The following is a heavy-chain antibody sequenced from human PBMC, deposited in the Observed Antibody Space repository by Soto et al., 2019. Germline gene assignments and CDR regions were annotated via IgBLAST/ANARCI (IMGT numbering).Heavy chain of an antibody. D-gene: IGHD6-19*01. J-gene: IGHJ4*02. Sequence: QVKLQESGPGLVQPAQTLSLSCTVSGGSITSGGIYXSWLXXHPRQGLEWIGYIYHSGSTTYNPSLTSRVTISVDTSKNQFSLTVTSLTVADTAVYYCARFNSRSGTEYFDYWGQGTLVTVSS. CDR2: IYHSGST. V-gene: IGHV4-31*03. CDR1: GGSITSGGIY. CDR3: ARFNSRSGTEYFDY.